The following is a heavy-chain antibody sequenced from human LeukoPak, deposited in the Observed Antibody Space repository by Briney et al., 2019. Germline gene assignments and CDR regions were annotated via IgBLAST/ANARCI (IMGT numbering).Heavy chain of an antibody. J-gene: IGHJ4*02. CDR3: AAGEPSRHYYDSSGYSLFDY. V-gene: IGHV1-58*01. CDR1: GFTFTSSA. D-gene: IGHD3-22*01. CDR2: IVVGSGNT. Sequence: SVKVSCKASGFTFTSSAVQWVRQARGQRLEWIGWIVVGSGNTNYAQKFQERVTITRDMSTSTAYMELSSLRSEDTAVYYCAAGEPSRHYYDSSGYSLFDYWGQGTLVTVSS.